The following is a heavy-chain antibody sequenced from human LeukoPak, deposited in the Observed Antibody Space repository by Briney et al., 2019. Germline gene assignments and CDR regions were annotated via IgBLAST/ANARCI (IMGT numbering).Heavy chain of an antibody. Sequence: ASVKVSCKASGYTFTSYGISWVRQAPGQGLEWMGWVSAYNGNTNYAQKLQGRVTMTTDTSTSTAYMELRSLRSDDTAVYYCARGGYYDSGEYRYYFDYWGQGTLVTVSS. CDR2: VSAYNGNT. V-gene: IGHV1-18*01. CDR3: ARGGYYDSGEYRYYFDY. D-gene: IGHD3-22*01. J-gene: IGHJ4*02. CDR1: GYTFTSYG.